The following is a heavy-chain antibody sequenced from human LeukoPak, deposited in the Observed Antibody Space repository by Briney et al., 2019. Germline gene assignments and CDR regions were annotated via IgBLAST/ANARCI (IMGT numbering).Heavy chain of an antibody. D-gene: IGHD3-3*01. J-gene: IGHJ3*02. CDR3: ARDGGLDAFDI. Sequence: SETLSLTCAVYGGSFSGYYWSWIRQPPGKGLEWIGEINHTGSTNYNTSLKSRVTLSVDTSKNQFSLKLSSVTAADTAVYYCARDGGLDAFDIWGQGTMVTVSS. CDR2: INHTGST. V-gene: IGHV4-34*01. CDR1: GGSFSGYY.